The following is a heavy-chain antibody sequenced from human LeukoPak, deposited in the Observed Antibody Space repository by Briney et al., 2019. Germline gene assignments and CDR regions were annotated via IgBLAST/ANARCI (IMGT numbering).Heavy chain of an antibody. CDR2: ISTNGVNT. Sequence: GGSLRLSCQTSGFAFGNYAMSWVRQAQGKELEWIAAISTNGVNTYYADSVKGRFTISRDNSRHTLSLQMNGLRADDTAVYYCAKGSAAARPYYFDSWGQGTLVAVSS. V-gene: IGHV3-23*01. CDR1: GFAFGNYA. CDR3: AKGSAAARPYYFDS. J-gene: IGHJ4*02. D-gene: IGHD6-6*01.